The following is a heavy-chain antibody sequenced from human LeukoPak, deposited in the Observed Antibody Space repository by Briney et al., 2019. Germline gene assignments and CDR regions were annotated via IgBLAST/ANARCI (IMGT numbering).Heavy chain of an antibody. D-gene: IGHD4-17*01. J-gene: IGHJ6*03. CDR2: IYYSGST. CDR3: ARVKYGDYEVPYYMDV. V-gene: IGHV4-59*01. CDR1: GGSISSYY. Sequence: SETLSLTCTVSGGSISSYYWRWIRQSPGKGLEWIGYIYYSGSTNYNPSLKSRVTISVDTSKNQFSLKLSSVTAADTAVYYCARVKYGDYEVPYYMDVWGKGTTVTVSS.